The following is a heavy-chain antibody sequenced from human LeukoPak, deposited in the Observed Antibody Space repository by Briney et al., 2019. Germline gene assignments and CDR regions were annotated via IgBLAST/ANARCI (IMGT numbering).Heavy chain of an antibody. CDR2: MNPNSGNT. CDR3: ARDLSSWYEGISDY. V-gene: IGHV1-8*01. J-gene: IGHJ4*02. D-gene: IGHD6-13*01. CDR1: GYTFTSYD. Sequence: GASVKVSCKASGYTFTSYDINWVRQATGQGLEWMGWMNPNSGNTGYAQKFQGRVTMTRNTSISTAYMELRSLRSDDTAVYYCARDLSSWYEGISDYWGQGTLVTVSS.